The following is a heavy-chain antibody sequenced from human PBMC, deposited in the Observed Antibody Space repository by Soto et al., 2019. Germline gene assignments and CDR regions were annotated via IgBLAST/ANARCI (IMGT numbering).Heavy chain of an antibody. V-gene: IGHV4-4*02. Sequence: QLQLRESGPGLVQPSGTLSLTCDVSGDSLTNNHWWSWVRQAPGKGLGWIGEIWHTGRPNYNPSLKSRVAISMDKSKNQFSLKLGSVTAADTAVYYCVRDSRTGCSSINCYMHWGQGTLVTVSS. CDR1: GDSLTNNHW. D-gene: IGHD2-15*01. J-gene: IGHJ4*02. CDR3: VRDSRTGCSSINCYMH. CDR2: IWHTGRP.